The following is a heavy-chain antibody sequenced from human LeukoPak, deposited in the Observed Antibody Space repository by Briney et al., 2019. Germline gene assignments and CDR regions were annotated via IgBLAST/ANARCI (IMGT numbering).Heavy chain of an antibody. Sequence: SEPLSLTCTVSGGSISSYYWSWIRRPPGKGLEWIGYIYYSGSTNYNPSLKSRVTISVDTSKNQFSLKLGSVTAADTAVYYCARHETGGTYPLKYWGQGTLVTVSS. J-gene: IGHJ4*02. CDR3: ARHETGGTYPLKY. D-gene: IGHD1-26*01. V-gene: IGHV4-59*08. CDR2: IYYSGST. CDR1: GGSISSYY.